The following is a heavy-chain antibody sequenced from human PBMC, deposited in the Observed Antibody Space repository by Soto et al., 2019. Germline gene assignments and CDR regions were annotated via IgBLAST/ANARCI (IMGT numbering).Heavy chain of an antibody. D-gene: IGHD1-26*01. CDR3: ARGPSITIVGATIGSDY. Sequence: ASVKVSCKASGYTFTSYGISWVRQAPGQGLEWMGWISAYNGNTNYAQKLQGRVTMTTGTSTSTAYMELRSLRSDDTAVYYCARGPSITIVGATIGSDYWGQGTLVTVSS. CDR1: GYTFTSYG. V-gene: IGHV1-18*01. CDR2: ISAYNGNT. J-gene: IGHJ4*02.